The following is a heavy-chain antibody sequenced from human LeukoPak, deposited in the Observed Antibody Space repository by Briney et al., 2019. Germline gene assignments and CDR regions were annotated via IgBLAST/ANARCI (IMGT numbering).Heavy chain of an antibody. CDR2: INKDGSDK. Sequence: SCXASGFTFNMYWMTWVRQAPGKGLESVAYINKDGSDKYYVDSVKGRFTVSRDNAKNSLYLQMNSLRAEDTAVYYCARDAGYGGNSDYWGQGTLVTVSS. J-gene: IGHJ4*02. V-gene: IGHV3-7*01. CDR1: GFTFNMYW. CDR3: ARDAGYGGNSDY. D-gene: IGHD4-23*01.